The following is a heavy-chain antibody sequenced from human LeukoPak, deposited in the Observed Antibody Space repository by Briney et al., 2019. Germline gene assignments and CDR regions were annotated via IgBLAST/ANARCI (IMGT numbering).Heavy chain of an antibody. CDR2: IYYSGST. D-gene: IGHD6-13*01. Sequence: PSETLSLTCTVSGGSISSHYWSWIRQPPGMGLEWIGYIYYSGSTNYNPSLKSRVTISVDTSKNQFSLKLSSVTAADTAVYYCARYSSSWDSNWFDPWGQGTLVTVSS. CDR3: ARYSSSWDSNWFDP. V-gene: IGHV4-59*11. CDR1: GGSISSHY. J-gene: IGHJ5*02.